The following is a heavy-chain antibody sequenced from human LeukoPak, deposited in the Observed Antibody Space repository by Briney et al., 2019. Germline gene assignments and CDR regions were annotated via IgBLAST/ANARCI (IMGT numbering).Heavy chain of an antibody. CDR1: GYTFTSYG. Sequence: GASVKVSCKASGYTFTSYGISWVRQAPGQGLEWMGWISAYNGNTNYAQKLQGRVTMTTDTSTSTAYMELRSLRSDDTAVYYCARLLLWFGEIKSIDYWGQGTLVTVSS. J-gene: IGHJ4*02. CDR2: ISAYNGNT. CDR3: ARLLLWFGEIKSIDY. D-gene: IGHD3-10*01. V-gene: IGHV1-18*01.